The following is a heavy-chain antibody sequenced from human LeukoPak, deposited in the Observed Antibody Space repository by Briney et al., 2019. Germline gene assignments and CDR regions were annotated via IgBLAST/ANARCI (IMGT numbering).Heavy chain of an antibody. J-gene: IGHJ4*02. CDR2: INPDSGGT. CDR1: GYTFTGHY. CDR3: TRGGGRATAPSDY. Sequence: ASVKVSCEASGYTFTGHYMHWVRQAPGQGLEWMGWINPDSGGTNYAQKFQGRVTMTRDTSISTAYMELSRLRFDDTALYYCTRGGGRATAPSDYWGQGTLVTVSS. D-gene: IGHD1-26*01. V-gene: IGHV1-2*02.